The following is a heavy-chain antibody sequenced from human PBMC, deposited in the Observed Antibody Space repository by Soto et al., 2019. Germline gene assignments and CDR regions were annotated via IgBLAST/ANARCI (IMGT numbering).Heavy chain of an antibody. V-gene: IGHV3-49*04. J-gene: IGHJ4*02. Sequence: PGGSLRLSCTASGFTFGDYAMSWVRQAPGKGLEWVGFIRSKAYGGTTEYAASVKGRFTISRDDSKSIAYLQMNSLKTEDTAVYYCTRASGIWFGDPTNGDYWGQGTLVTVSS. CDR2: IRSKAYGGTT. CDR1: GFTFGDYA. CDR3: TRASGIWFGDPTNGDY. D-gene: IGHD3-10*01.